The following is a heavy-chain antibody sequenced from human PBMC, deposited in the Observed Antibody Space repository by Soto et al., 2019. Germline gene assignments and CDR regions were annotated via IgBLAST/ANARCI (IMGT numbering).Heavy chain of an antibody. CDR2: IIPIFGTA. CDR1: GGTFSSFA. CDR3: TKRYCSGGSCYSGDYYYGMDV. D-gene: IGHD2-15*01. J-gene: IGHJ6*02. Sequence: SVKVSCKASGGTFSSFAISWVRQAPGQGLEWMGGIIPIFGTANYAQKFQGRVTITADKPTSTAYMELSSLRSEDTAVYYCTKRYCSGGSCYSGDYYYGMDVWGQGTTVTVS. V-gene: IGHV1-69*06.